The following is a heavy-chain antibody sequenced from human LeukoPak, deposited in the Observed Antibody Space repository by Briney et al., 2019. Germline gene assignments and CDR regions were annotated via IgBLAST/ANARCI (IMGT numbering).Heavy chain of an antibody. CDR2: ISSSSGTI. V-gene: IGHV3-48*01. J-gene: IGHJ6*02. Sequence: QSGGSLRLSCAASGFIFSSYSMSWVRQAPGKGLEWVSYISSSSGTISYADSVKGRFTISRDNAKNSLYLQMNSLRAEDTAVYYCAREEAWYYYGMDVWGQGTTVTVSS. CDR1: GFIFSSYS. CDR3: AREEAWYYYGMDV.